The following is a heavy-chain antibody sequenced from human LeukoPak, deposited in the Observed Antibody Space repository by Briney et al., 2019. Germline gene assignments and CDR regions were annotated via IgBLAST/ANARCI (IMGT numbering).Heavy chain of an antibody. Sequence: PGRSLRLSCAASGFSFSTFGMHWARRAPGKGLEWLAVIWNDGSKKFYAESVKGRFTISRDNSQNTLYLQMNRLRAEDTAVYYCGRDSLGGDYWGQGTLVTVSS. V-gene: IGHV3-33*08. D-gene: IGHD3-16*01. CDR2: IWNDGSKK. CDR1: GFSFSTFG. J-gene: IGHJ4*02. CDR3: GRDSLGGDY.